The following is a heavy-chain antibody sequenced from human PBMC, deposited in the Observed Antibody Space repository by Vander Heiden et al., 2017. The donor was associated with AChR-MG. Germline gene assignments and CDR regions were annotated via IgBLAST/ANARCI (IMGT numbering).Heavy chain of an antibody. J-gene: IGHJ6*03. CDR1: GGSISSYY. CDR2: IYYSGST. CDR3: ARDTLEEAYYDFWSGFRYYYYYMDV. V-gene: IGHV4-59*01. Sequence: QVQLQESGTGMVKPSETLSLTCTVSGGSISSYYWSWIRQPPGKGLEWIGYIYYSGSTNYNPSHKSRVTISVDTSKNQFSLKLSSVTAADTAVYYCARDTLEEAYYDFWSGFRYYYYYMDVWGKGTTVTVSS. D-gene: IGHD3-3*01.